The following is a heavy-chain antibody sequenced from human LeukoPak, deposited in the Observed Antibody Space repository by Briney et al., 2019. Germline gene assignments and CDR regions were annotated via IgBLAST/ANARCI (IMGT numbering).Heavy chain of an antibody. V-gene: IGHV3-23*01. CDR3: ARHLATVTASRQYYYYGMDV. CDR2: ISGSGSST. D-gene: IGHD4-17*01. Sequence: GGSLRLSCAASGLTFSNYAMSWVRQPPGKGPEWVSTISGSGSSTYYADSVKGRFTISRDNSKDTLYLQMNSLRAADTAIYYCARHLATVTASRQYYYYGMDVWGQGTTVTVSS. CDR1: GLTFSNYA. J-gene: IGHJ6*02.